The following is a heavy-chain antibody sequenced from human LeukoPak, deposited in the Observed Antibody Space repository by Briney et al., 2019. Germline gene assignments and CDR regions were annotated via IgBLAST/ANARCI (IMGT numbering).Heavy chain of an antibody. Sequence: SGRSLRLSCPAAGFTFSTHTMASVRQAPGNGLEWVSYISGSTSVIYYADSVKGRFTISRDNAKNSLYLQMNSLRTEDTAIYYCARGLYYIDVWGNGTAVTVS. CDR2: ISGSTSVI. V-gene: IGHV3-48*01. CDR3: ARGLYYIDV. CDR1: GFTFSTHT. J-gene: IGHJ6*03.